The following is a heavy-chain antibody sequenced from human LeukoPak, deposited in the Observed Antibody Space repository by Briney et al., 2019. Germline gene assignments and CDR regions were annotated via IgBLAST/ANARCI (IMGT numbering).Heavy chain of an antibody. D-gene: IGHD3-22*01. J-gene: IGHJ4*02. V-gene: IGHV4-34*01. CDR1: GGSFSGCY. CDR3: ARGRPLYYYDSSGYGVHNDY. Sequence: SETLSLTCAVYGGSFSGCYWSWIRQPPGKGLEWIGEINHSGSTNYNPSLKSRVTISVDTSKNQFSLKLSSVTAADTAVYYCARGRPLYYYDSSGYGVHNDYWGQGTLVTVSS. CDR2: INHSGST.